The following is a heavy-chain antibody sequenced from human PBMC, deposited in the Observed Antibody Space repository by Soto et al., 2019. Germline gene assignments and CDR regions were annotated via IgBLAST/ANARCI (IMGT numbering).Heavy chain of an antibody. CDR3: ARVMIFGVVLWFDP. Sequence: QVQLVQSGAEVKKPGASVKVSCKASGYTFTSYDINRVRQATGQGLEWMGWMNPNSGNTGYAQKFQGRVTMTRNTSISTAYMELSSLRSEDTAVYYCARVMIFGVVLWFDPWGQGTLVTVSS. V-gene: IGHV1-8*01. CDR2: MNPNSGNT. J-gene: IGHJ5*02. CDR1: GYTFTSYD. D-gene: IGHD3-3*01.